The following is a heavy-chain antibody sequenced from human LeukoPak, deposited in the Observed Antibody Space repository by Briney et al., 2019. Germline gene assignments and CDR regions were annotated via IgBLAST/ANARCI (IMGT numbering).Heavy chain of an antibody. CDR1: GFTFSSYA. J-gene: IGHJ4*02. CDR2: ISGSGGST. V-gene: IGHV3-23*01. D-gene: IGHD6-6*01. Sequence: GGALRLSCAASGFTFSSYAMSWVRQAPGKGLEWVSAISGSGGSTYYADSVKGRFTISRDNSKNTLYLQMNSLRAEDTAVYYCAYDSSSARRFDYWGQGTLVIVSS. CDR3: AYDSSSARRFDY.